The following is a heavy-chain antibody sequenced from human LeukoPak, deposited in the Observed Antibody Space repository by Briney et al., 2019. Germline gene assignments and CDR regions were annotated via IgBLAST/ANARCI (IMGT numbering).Heavy chain of an antibody. D-gene: IGHD2-2*01. CDR3: VRVLASCYYY. CDR1: GFTLSSYA. J-gene: IGHJ4*02. V-gene: IGHV3-23*01. CDR2: VSGSTGST. Sequence: GGSLRLSCAASGFTLSSYAMSWVRQAPGKGLEWVSVVSGSTGSTYYADSVKGRFTISRDNAKNSLYLQMNSLRAEDTAVYYCVRVLASCYYYWGQGTLVTVSS.